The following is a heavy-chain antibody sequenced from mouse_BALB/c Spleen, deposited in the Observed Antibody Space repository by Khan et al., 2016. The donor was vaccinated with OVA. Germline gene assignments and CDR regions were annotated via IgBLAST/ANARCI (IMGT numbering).Heavy chain of an antibody. CDR1: GFSLTTYG. V-gene: IGHV2-2*02. J-gene: IGHJ3*01. CDR2: IWSGGST. D-gene: IGHD2-14*01. CDR3: ARNAYMYDFTY. Sequence: QVQLKQSGPGLVQPSQTLSITCTVSGFSLTTYGVHWVRQSPGKSLEWLGVIWSGGSTEYNTPSISRLSINKDNSKSHDFFTMNSLPANATAMYYCARNAYMYDFTYWGQGTLVTVSA.